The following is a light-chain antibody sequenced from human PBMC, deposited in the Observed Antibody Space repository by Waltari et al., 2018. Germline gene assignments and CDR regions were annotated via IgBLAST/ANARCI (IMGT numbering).Light chain of an antibody. Sequence: DIVLTQSPGTLPLSLGERAPLSCRASRSVGRFLAWYQKKPGQAPRLLIFGASNRATGVPDRFSGIGSGTDFSLTISRLEPEDLAVYFCQHYVKLPVTFGQGTKVEIK. J-gene: IGKJ1*01. CDR3: QHYVKLPVT. V-gene: IGKV3-20*01. CDR1: RSVGRF. CDR2: GAS.